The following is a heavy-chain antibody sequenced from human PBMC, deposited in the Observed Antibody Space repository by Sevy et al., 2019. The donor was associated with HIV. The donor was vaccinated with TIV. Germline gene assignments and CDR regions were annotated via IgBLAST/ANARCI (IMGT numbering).Heavy chain of an antibody. J-gene: IGHJ6*02. Sequence: GGSLRLSCAASGFTFSSYAMHWVRQAPGKGLEWVAVISYEGSNKYYADSVKGRFTISRDNSRNTLYLQMNSLRAEDTAVYYCARDHGPKDDSGGYYGYGMDVWGQGTTVTVSS. CDR3: ARDHGPKDDSGGYYGYGMDV. CDR1: GFTFSSYA. CDR2: ISYEGSNK. D-gene: IGHD3-22*01. V-gene: IGHV3-30-3*01.